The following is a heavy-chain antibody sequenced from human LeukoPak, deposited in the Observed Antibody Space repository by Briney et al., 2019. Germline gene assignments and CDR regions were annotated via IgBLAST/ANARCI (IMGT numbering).Heavy chain of an antibody. CDR3: ASFDYGDPFDY. J-gene: IGHJ4*02. Sequence: GGSLRLSCAASGFTVSSNYMSWVRQAPGKGLEWVSVIYSGGSTYYADSVKGRFTISRDKSKNTLYLQMNSLRAEDTAVYYCASFDYGDPFDYWGQGTLVTVSS. D-gene: IGHD4-17*01. V-gene: IGHV3-53*01. CDR2: IYSGGST. CDR1: GFTVSSNY.